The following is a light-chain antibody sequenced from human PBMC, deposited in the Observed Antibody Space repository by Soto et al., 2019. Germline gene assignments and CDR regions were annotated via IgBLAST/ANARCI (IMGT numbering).Light chain of an antibody. Sequence: EIAMTQSPATLSVSQGERATLSCRASQSVSSSLAWYQQKPGQAPRLLIYGASTRATGIPARFSGSGSGTEFTLTISSLQSEDFAVYYCQQYSDWPPSTVGQGTKVDIK. CDR1: QSVSSS. CDR3: QQYSDWPPST. V-gene: IGKV3-15*01. J-gene: IGKJ1*01. CDR2: GAS.